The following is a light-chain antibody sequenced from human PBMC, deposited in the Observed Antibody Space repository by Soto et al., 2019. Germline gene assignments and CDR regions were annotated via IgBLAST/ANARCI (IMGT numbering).Light chain of an antibody. CDR2: EVS. CDR1: SSDVGGYNY. J-gene: IGLJ1*01. Sequence: ALTQPASVSGSPGQSITISCTGTSSDVGGYNYVSWYQQHPGKAPKLMIYEVSNRPSGVPDRIFGSKSYTTASLTVSGLQAEDEADYYCSSFAGTNSFVFGTGTKLTVL. V-gene: IGLV2-8*01. CDR3: SSFAGTNSFV.